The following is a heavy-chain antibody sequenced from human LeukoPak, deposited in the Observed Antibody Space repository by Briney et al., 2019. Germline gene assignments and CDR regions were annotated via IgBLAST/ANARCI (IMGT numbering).Heavy chain of an antibody. V-gene: IGHV3-30-3*01. CDR3: AREDSSTFDY. D-gene: IGHD6-13*01. CDR2: ISYHGSNK. CDR1: GFTFSSYA. J-gene: IGHJ4*02. Sequence: GGSLRLSCAASGFTFSSYAMHWVRQAPATRLEWVAVISYHGSNKYYADSVKGRFTISRDNSKNTLYLQMNSLRAEDTAVYYCAREDSSTFDYWGQGTLVTVSS.